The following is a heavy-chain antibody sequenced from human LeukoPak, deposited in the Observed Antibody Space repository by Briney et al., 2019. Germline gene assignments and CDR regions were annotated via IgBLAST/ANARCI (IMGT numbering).Heavy chain of an antibody. CDR3: ARGYGGNSAAFDI. V-gene: IGHV3-30*03. D-gene: IGHD4-23*01. J-gene: IGHJ3*02. Sequence: GGSLRLSCLASGFTFRSFGMHWVRQAPGTGLEWVALISYDGSNKNYADSVKGRFTISRDNSKIILYQQMNSLRVEDTAVYFCARGYGGNSAAFDIWGQGTMVTVSS. CDR1: GFTFRSFG. CDR2: ISYDGSNK.